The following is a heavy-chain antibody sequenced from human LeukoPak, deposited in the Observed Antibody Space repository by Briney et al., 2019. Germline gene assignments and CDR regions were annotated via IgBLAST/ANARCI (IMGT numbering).Heavy chain of an antibody. Sequence: GGSLRLSFAASGFTFSSYAMSGVRQAPGKGLEGFSAISGSGGSTYYAGSVKGRFTISRDNSKNTLYLQMNSLRAEDTAVYYCAKDRLFMSASGSDYWGQGTLVTVSS. J-gene: IGHJ4*02. CDR3: AKDRLFMSASGSDY. CDR1: GFTFSSYA. V-gene: IGHV3-23*01. CDR2: ISGSGGST. D-gene: IGHD2-21*01.